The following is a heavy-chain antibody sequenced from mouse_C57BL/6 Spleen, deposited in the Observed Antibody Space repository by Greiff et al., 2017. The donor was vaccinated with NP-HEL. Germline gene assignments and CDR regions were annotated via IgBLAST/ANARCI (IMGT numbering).Heavy chain of an antibody. V-gene: IGHV1-61*01. Sequence: QVQLQQPGAELVRPGSSVKLSCKASGYTFTSYWMDWVKQRPGQGLEWIGNIYPSDSETHYNQKFKDKGTLTVDKSSSTAYMQLSSLTSEESAVYYCARENHYYFDYWGQGTTLTVSS. J-gene: IGHJ2*01. CDR2: IYPSDSET. CDR3: ARENHYYFDY. CDR1: GYTFTSYW.